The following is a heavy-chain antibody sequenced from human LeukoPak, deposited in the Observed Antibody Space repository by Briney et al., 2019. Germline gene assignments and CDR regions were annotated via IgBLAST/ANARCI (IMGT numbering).Heavy chain of an antibody. V-gene: IGHV3-30*18. Sequence: GGSLRLSCAASGFTFSSYGMHWVRQAPGKGLEWVAVISYDGSNKYYADSVKGRFTISRDNSKNTLYLQMNSLRAEDTAVYYCAKDKVRVGATGDYFDYWGQGTLVTVSS. J-gene: IGHJ4*02. D-gene: IGHD1-26*01. CDR1: GFTFSSYG. CDR2: ISYDGSNK. CDR3: AKDKVRVGATGDYFDY.